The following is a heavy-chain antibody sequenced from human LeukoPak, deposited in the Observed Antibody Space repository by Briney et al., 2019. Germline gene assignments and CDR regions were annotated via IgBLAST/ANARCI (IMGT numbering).Heavy chain of an antibody. D-gene: IGHD1-26*01. CDR3: AKWPEGATPKFHH. CDR2: ISASGHAT. CDR1: GFTFSSYA. J-gene: IGHJ4*02. V-gene: IGHV3-23*01. Sequence: GGSLRLSCAASGFTFSSYAMSWVRQAPGKGLEAPGKGLEWVSTISASGHATYYPDSVRGRFTISRDNSKSTLHLQMVSLRAEDSALYYCAKWPEGATPKFHHWGQGTLVTVSS.